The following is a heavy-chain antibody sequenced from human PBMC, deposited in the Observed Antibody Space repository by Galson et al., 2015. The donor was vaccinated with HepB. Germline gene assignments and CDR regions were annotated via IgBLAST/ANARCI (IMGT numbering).Heavy chain of an antibody. CDR2: MNPDSGNT. V-gene: IGHV1-8*01. J-gene: IGHJ4*02. Sequence: SVKVSCKASGYTFTNHDINWVRQATGQGLEWMGWMNPDSGNTGYARKFQGRVTMTRNTSIRTAYMELSSLRSEDTAVYYCARGRYCTSGACPYYFDNWGQGTLVTVSS. D-gene: IGHD2-8*01. CDR3: ARGRYCTSGACPYYFDN. CDR1: GYTFTNHD.